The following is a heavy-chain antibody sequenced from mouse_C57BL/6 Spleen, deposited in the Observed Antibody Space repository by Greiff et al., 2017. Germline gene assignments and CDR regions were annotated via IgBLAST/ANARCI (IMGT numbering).Heavy chain of an antibody. CDR2: IYPRSGNT. CDR1: GYTFTSYG. CDR3: ARGTMITKVFAY. D-gene: IGHD2-4*01. Sequence: QVQLKESGAELARPGASVKLSCKASGYTFTSYGISWVKQRTGQGLEWIGEIYPRSGNTYYNEKFKGKATLTADKSSSTAYMELRSLTSEDSAVYFCARGTMITKVFAYWGQGTLVTVSA. J-gene: IGHJ3*01. V-gene: IGHV1-81*01.